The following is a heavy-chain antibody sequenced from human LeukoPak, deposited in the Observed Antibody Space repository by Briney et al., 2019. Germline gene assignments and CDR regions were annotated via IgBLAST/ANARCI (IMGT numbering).Heavy chain of an antibody. CDR3: ARAFCENTSCRYYYYYYMDV. V-gene: IGHV1-18*01. J-gene: IGHJ6*03. CDR1: GGTFSSYA. CDR2: ISAYNGNT. Sequence: ASVKVSCKASGGTFSSYAISWVRQAPGQGLEWMGWISAYNGNTNYAQKLQGRVTMTTDTSTSTAYMELRSLRSDDTAVYYCARAFCENTSCRYYYYYYMDVWGKGTTVTVSS. D-gene: IGHD2-2*01.